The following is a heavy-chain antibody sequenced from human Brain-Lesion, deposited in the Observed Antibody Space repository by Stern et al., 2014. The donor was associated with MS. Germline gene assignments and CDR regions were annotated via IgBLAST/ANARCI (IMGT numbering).Heavy chain of an antibody. J-gene: IGHJ4*02. CDR1: GGSISSGSFY. D-gene: IGHD5-18*01. CDR3: ARETGGYTYGDTDFFDY. Sequence: QVQLQESGPGLVKPSQTLSLTCIVSGGSISSGSFYWNWIRQPAGKGLEWIGRIYSPGSTNYNPYLKSRVTISGDTSKNQLYLKMISMTAADTAVYYCARETGGYTYGDTDFFDYWGQGALVTVSS. CDR2: IYSPGST. V-gene: IGHV4-61*02.